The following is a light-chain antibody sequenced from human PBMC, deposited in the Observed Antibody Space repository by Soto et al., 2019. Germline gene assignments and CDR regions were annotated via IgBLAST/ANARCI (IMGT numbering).Light chain of an antibody. CDR1: SSNIGAGYD. Sequence: QSVLTTPPSVSGAPGQRFTISCTGSSSNIGAGYDVHGYQQFPGTAPKLLIYGNSNRPSGVPDRVSGFKSGTSASLAITWLQAEDEADSYCQSYDSSLRGVVFGGGTKLAVL. J-gene: IGLJ2*01. V-gene: IGLV1-40*01. CDR3: QSYDSSLRGVV. CDR2: GNS.